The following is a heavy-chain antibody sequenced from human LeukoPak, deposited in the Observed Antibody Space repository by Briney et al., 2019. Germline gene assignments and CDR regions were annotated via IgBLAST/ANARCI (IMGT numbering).Heavy chain of an antibody. V-gene: IGHV4-38-2*02. CDR1: PYSISSGYN. Sequence: SETLSLTCTVSPYSISSGYNWGWIRQPPGKGLEWIGSIYHSGNTYYNPSLKSRGTISVDTSKNQFSLKLSSMTAADTAVYYCARAKFDFWSGTYFDYWGQGTLVTVSS. CDR3: ARAKFDFWSGTYFDY. D-gene: IGHD3-3*01. J-gene: IGHJ4*02. CDR2: IYHSGNT.